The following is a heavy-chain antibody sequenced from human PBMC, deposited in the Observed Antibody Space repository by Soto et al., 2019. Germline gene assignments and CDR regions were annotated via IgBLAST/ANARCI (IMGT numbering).Heavy chain of an antibody. CDR2: ISGSGGST. CDR1: GFTFSSNA. J-gene: IGHJ4*02. CDR3: AKDGWGGYGSSRGCYFDY. D-gene: IGHD2-2*01. Sequence: EVQLLESGGGLVQPGGSLRISCAASGFTFSSNAISWVRQAPGKGLEWVSAISGSGGSTYYADSVKGRFTISRDNSKNTRYLQRNSLKAEDTAVYYCAKDGWGGYGSSRGCYFDYWGQGTLVTGSS. V-gene: IGHV3-23*01.